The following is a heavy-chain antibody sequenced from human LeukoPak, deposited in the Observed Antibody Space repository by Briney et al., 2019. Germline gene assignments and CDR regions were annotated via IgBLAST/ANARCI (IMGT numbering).Heavy chain of an antibody. V-gene: IGHV4-34*01. Sequence: PSETLSLTCAVYGGSFSGYYWSWIRQPPGKGLEWFGEINHSGSTNYNPSLKSRVTISVDTSKNQFSLKLSSVTAADTAVYYCARGTTSYYYYYMDVWGKGTTVTVSS. CDR1: GGSFSGYY. D-gene: IGHD4-11*01. CDR3: ARGTTSYYYYYMDV. CDR2: INHSGST. J-gene: IGHJ6*03.